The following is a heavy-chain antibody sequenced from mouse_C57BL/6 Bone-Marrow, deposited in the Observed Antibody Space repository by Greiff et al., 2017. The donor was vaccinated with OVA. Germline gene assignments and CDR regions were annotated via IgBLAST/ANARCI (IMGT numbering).Heavy chain of an antibody. Sequence: EVQLVESGPGMVKPSQSLSLTCTVTGYSITSGYDWHWIRHFPGNKLEWMGYISYSGSTNYNPSLKSRISITHDTSKNHFFLKLNSVTTEDTATYYCASSNWDEGNDFDYWGQGTTLTVSS. J-gene: IGHJ2*01. CDR1: GYSITSGYD. CDR2: ISYSGST. V-gene: IGHV3-1*01. D-gene: IGHD4-1*01. CDR3: ASSNWDEGNDFDY.